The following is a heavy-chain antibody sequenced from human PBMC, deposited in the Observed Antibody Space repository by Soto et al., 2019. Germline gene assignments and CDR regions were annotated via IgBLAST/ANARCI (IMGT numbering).Heavy chain of an antibody. CDR3: AKGRSDDSSGYYYTLDY. D-gene: IGHD3-22*01. V-gene: IGHV3-23*01. CDR1: EFTFSSHA. CDR2: ISGSGGTT. Sequence: EVHLLESGGGLIQPGGSLRLSCAAFEFTFSSHAMSWVRQAPGKGLEWVSVISGSGGTTYYAESVKGRFTISRDNSMNTLYLQMNSLGAEDTAIYYCAKGRSDDSSGYYYTLDYWGQGTLVTVSS. J-gene: IGHJ4*02.